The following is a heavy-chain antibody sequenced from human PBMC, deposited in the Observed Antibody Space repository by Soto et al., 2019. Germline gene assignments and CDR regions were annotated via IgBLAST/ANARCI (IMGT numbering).Heavy chain of an antibody. CDR2: ISSSGSIM. CDR3: ARTPDGGYFYYYYMDV. D-gene: IGHD4-17*01. V-gene: IGHV3-11*01. J-gene: IGHJ6*03. CDR1: GFTFSDYH. Sequence: QVQLVESGGGLVKPGGSLRLSCAASGFTFSDYHMSWIRQAPGKGLEWVSDISSSGSIMYYADSVKGRFTISRDNAKNSLYLQMNSLRAEDTAVYYCARTPDGGYFYYYYMDVWGKGTTVTVSS.